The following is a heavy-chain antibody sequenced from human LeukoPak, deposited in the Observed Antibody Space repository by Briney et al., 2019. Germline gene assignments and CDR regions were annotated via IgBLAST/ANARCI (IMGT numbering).Heavy chain of an antibody. CDR1: GFTFSSYA. V-gene: IGHV3-30-3*01. Sequence: PGGSLRLSCAASGFTFSSYAMHWVRQAPGKGPEWVAVISHDGNTKYYADSVKGRVTISRDNFKNMLYLQLSTLRVEDTAMYYCARDPIQGAPDYFDFWGQGTLVTVSS. CDR2: ISHDGNTK. J-gene: IGHJ4*02. D-gene: IGHD1-14*01. CDR3: ARDPIQGAPDYFDF.